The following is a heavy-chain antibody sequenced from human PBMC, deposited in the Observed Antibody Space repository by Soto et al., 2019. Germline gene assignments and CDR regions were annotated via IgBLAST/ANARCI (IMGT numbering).Heavy chain of an antibody. CDR3: AKDRVQSGLGEVDY. D-gene: IGHD3-16*01. CDR1: GFTFSTNG. V-gene: IGHV3-30*18. CDR2: ISYDGSNK. Sequence: QVQLVESGGGVVQPGRSLRLSCAASGFTFSTNGMHWVRQAPGKGLEWVAVISYDGSNKYYADSMKGRLTISRDNSKNTLYLQMNSLRAEDTAVYYCAKDRVQSGLGEVDYWGQGTLVTVSS. J-gene: IGHJ4*02.